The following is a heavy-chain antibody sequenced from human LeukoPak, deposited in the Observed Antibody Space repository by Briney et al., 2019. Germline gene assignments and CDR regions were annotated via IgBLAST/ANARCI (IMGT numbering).Heavy chain of an antibody. Sequence: PSETLSLTCAVYGGSFSGYYWSWIRQPPGKGLEWIGEINHSGSTNYNPSLKSRVTISVDTSKNQFSLKLSSVTAADTAVYYCARDGYYYDSSGYQNYYFDYWGQGTLVTVSS. V-gene: IGHV4-34*01. CDR1: GGSFSGYY. CDR2: INHSGST. J-gene: IGHJ4*02. D-gene: IGHD3-22*01. CDR3: ARDGYYYDSSGYQNYYFDY.